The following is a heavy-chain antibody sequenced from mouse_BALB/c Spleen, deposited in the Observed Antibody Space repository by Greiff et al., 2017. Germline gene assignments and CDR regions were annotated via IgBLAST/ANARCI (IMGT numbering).Heavy chain of an antibody. V-gene: IGHV5-6*01. Sequence: DVQLVESGGDLVKPGGSLKLSCAASGFTFSSYGMSWVRQTPDKRLEWVATISSGGSYTHYPDSVKGRFTISRDNAKNTLYLQMSSLKSEDTAMYYCARQARLLFYFDYWGQGTTLTVSS. J-gene: IGHJ2*01. D-gene: IGHD2-3*01. CDR1: GFTFSSYG. CDR2: ISSGGSYT. CDR3: ARQARLLFYFDY.